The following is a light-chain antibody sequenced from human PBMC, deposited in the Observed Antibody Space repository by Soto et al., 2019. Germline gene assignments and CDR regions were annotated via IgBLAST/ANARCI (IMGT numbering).Light chain of an antibody. V-gene: IGKV1-39*01. CDR1: QSISYY. CDR3: HQSYSTLWT. Sequence: DIQMTQSPSSLSASVGDRVTITCRASQSISYYLNWYQQKPGKAPKLLIYAASTLQSGVPSRFSGSGSGTDFTLTISSLQPEDFATYYCHQSYSTLWTFGQGPMVDIK. J-gene: IGKJ1*01. CDR2: AAS.